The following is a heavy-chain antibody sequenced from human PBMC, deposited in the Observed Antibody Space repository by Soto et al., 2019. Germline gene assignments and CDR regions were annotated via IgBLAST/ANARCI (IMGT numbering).Heavy chain of an antibody. Sequence: PSETLSLTCTASGGSISSYYWSWIRQPPGKGLEWIGYIYYSGSTYYNPSLKSRVTISVDTSKNQFSLKLSSVTAADTAVYYCARNGLESSSDFDYWGQGTLVTVSS. J-gene: IGHJ4*02. CDR1: GGSISSYY. V-gene: IGHV4-59*06. CDR2: IYYSGST. CDR3: ARNGLESSSDFDY. D-gene: IGHD6-13*01.